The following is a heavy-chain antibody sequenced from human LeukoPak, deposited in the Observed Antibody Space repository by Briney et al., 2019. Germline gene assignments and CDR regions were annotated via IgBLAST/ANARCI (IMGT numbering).Heavy chain of an antibody. CDR2: IWYDGSNN. V-gene: IGHV3-33*01. CDR3: ARDGGIAAAKDYYYYMDV. J-gene: IGHJ6*03. D-gene: IGHD6-13*01. Sequence: GGSLRLSCAASGFTVSSYGMHWVRQSPGKGLEWVAVIWYDGSNNYYADSVKGRFTISRDNTKNTLYLQMNSLRAEDTAVYYCARDGGIAAAKDYYYYMDVWGKGTTVTVSS. CDR1: GFTVSSYG.